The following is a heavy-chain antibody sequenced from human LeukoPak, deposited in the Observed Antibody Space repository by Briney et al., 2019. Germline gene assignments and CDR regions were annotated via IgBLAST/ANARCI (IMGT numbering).Heavy chain of an antibody. J-gene: IGHJ6*02. V-gene: IGHV1-18*01. CDR3: ARDLSTVTNYYYYYYGMDV. CDR2: ISAYNGNT. D-gene: IGHD4-11*01. Sequence: GASVKVSCKASGYTFTSYGISWVRQAPGQGLEWMGWISAYNGNTNYAQKFQGRVTMTRDTSISTAYMELSRLRSDDTAVYYCARDLSTVTNYYYYYYGMDVWGQGTTVTVSS. CDR1: GYTFTSYG.